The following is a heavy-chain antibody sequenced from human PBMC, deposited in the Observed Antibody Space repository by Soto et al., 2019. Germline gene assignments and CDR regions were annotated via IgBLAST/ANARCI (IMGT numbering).Heavy chain of an antibody. CDR2: ISTTSDST. D-gene: IGHD3-10*01. V-gene: IGHV3-11*06. Sequence: QVQVVESGGGLVKPGGSLRLSCAASGFTFSDYYMSWIRQAPGKGLEWVSYISTTSDSTRYADSVKGRFTISRDNAKNSLYLQMNSMRAEDTAVYYWARGGARATTSMVQVYTWGQGTLVSVSS. CDR3: ARGGARATTSMVQVYT. J-gene: IGHJ5*02. CDR1: GFTFSDYY.